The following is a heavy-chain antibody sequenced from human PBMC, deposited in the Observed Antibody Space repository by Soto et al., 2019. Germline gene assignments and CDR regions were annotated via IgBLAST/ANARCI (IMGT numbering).Heavy chain of an antibody. CDR1: GGSISSGDYY. J-gene: IGHJ6*02. V-gene: IGHV4-30-4*01. Sequence: SETLSLTCTVSGGSISSGDYYWSWIRQPPGKGLEWIGYIYYSGSTYYNPSLKSRVTISVDTSKNQFSLKLSSVTAADTAVYYCAREHGTYSRSWPYYYYGMDVWGQGTTVTVSS. CDR2: IYYSGST. D-gene: IGHD6-13*01. CDR3: AREHGTYSRSWPYYYYGMDV.